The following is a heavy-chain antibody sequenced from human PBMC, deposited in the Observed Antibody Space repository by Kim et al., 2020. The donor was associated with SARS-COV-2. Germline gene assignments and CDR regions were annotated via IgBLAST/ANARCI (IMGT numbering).Heavy chain of an antibody. Sequence: SETLSLTCAVYGGSFSGYYWTWIRQPPGKGLEWIGEINHSGSANYNPSLKSRVTLSLDTSKNQFSLKLSSVTAADTAVYYWARGLSSIAMMVVIFTGGIYGMDGWGQATTVTVSS. J-gene: IGHJ6*02. CDR1: GGSFSGYY. CDR2: INHSGSA. D-gene: IGHD3-22*01. V-gene: IGHV4-34*01. CDR3: ARGLSSIAMMVVIFTGGIYGMDG.